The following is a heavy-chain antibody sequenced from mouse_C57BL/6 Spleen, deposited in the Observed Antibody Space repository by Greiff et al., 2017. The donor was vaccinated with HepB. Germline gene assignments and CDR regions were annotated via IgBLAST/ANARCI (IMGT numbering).Heavy chain of an antibody. CDR2: IDPETGGT. Sequence: QVQLQQSGAELVGPGASVTLSCKASGYTFTDYEMHWVKQTPVHGLEWIGAIDPETGGTAYNQKFKGKAILTADKSSSTAYMELRSLTSEDSAVYYCTRVYYYGSSNYWGQGTTLTVSS. J-gene: IGHJ2*01. CDR3: TRVYYYGSSNY. CDR1: GYTFTDYE. V-gene: IGHV1-15*01. D-gene: IGHD1-1*01.